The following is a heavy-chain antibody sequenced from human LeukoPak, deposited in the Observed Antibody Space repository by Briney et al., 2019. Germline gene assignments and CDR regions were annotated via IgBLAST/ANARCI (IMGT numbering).Heavy chain of an antibody. D-gene: IGHD3-22*01. Sequence: GGSLRLSCAASGFTFSSYSMNWVRQAPGKGLEWVSSISSSSSYIYYADSVKGRFTISRDNAKNSLYLQMNSLRAEDTAVYYCAREGNYYDSSGYYDGSWFDPWGQGTLVTVSS. J-gene: IGHJ5*02. CDR2: ISSSSSYI. V-gene: IGHV3-21*01. CDR3: AREGNYYDSSGYYDGSWFDP. CDR1: GFTFSSYS.